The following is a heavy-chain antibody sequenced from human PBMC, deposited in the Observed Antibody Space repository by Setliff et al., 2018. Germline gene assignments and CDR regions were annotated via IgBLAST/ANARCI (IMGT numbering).Heavy chain of an antibody. CDR2: IQYDGSDK. CDR3: AGDLERVVGHNYFDK. D-gene: IGHD3-3*01. J-gene: IGHJ4*02. CDR1: GFLFSSYG. V-gene: IGHV3-30*02. Sequence: PGGSLRLSCAASGFLFSSYGMHWVRQAPGKGLEWVAFIQYDGSDKYYEDSVKGRFTISRDNSKNTVYLQVNSLRGEDTAVYHCAGDLERVVGHNYFDKWGQGTLVTVSS.